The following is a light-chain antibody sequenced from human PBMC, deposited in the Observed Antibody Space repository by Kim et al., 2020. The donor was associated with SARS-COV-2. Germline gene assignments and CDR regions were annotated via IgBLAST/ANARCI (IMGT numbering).Light chain of an antibody. V-gene: IGKV3-20*01. CDR1: QSASSSY. CDR3: QQYGSSPLT. Sequence: APAERATLSCSASQSASSSYLAWYQQKPGQAPRLLIYGASSRATGIPDRFSGSGSGTDFTLTISRLEPEDFAVYYCQQYGSSPLTFGGGTKVDIK. CDR2: GAS. J-gene: IGKJ4*01.